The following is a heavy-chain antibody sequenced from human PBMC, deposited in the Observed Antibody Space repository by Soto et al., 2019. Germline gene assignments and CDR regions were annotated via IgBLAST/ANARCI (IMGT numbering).Heavy chain of an antibody. Sequence: SVKVSCKASGFTFTSSAVQWVRQARGQRLEWIGCIVVGSGNTNYAQKFQERVTITRDMSTSTAYMELSRLRSDDTAVYYCARGGIAAPYWFDPWGQGTLVTVSS. J-gene: IGHJ5*02. CDR2: IVVGSGNT. D-gene: IGHD6-25*01. CDR1: GFTFTSSA. CDR3: ARGGIAAPYWFDP. V-gene: IGHV1-58*01.